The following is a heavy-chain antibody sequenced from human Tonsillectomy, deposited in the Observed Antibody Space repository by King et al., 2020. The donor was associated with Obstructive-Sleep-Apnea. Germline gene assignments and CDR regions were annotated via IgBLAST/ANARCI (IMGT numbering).Heavy chain of an antibody. D-gene: IGHD6-13*01. CDR1: GFTFSSYA. J-gene: IGHJ4*02. CDR2: ISYDGSNK. V-gene: IGHV3-30*04. CDR3: ARYSSWYPIGFDY. Sequence: VQLVESGGGVVQPGRSLRLSCAASGFTFSSYAMHWVRQAPGKGLEWVAVISYDGSNKYYADSVKGRFTISRDNSKNTLYLQMNSLRAEDTAVYYCARYSSWYPIGFDYWGQGTLVTVSS.